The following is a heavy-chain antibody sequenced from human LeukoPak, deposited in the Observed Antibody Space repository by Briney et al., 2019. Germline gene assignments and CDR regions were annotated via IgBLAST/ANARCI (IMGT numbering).Heavy chain of an antibody. J-gene: IGHJ4*02. CDR1: GFNFNSFS. CDR2: IKSSSSTI. D-gene: IGHD4-23*01. CDR3: AKPGDRGRDNSNFDY. Sequence: PGVPLRLSCTASGFNFNSFSVHWLRQARGRGLEWVPSIKSSSSTIYHAASVKGRFTISRDNAKNSLYLQMNSLRAEDTAVYYCAKPGDRGRDNSNFDYWGQGTLVTVSS. V-gene: IGHV3-48*04.